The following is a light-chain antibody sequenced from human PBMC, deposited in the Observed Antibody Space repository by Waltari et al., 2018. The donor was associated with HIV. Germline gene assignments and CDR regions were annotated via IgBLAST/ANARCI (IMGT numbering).Light chain of an antibody. CDR3: CSYAGSTNVI. V-gene: IGLV2-23*02. J-gene: IGLJ2*01. CDR2: EVS. Sequence: QSALTQPASVSGSPGQSITISCSGTSSDVGTYNLVSWYQQHPGKAPKLMIYEVSKRPSGVSNRFSGSKSGNTASLTISGLQAEDGADYYCCSYAGSTNVIFGGGTKVTVL. CDR1: SSDVGTYNL.